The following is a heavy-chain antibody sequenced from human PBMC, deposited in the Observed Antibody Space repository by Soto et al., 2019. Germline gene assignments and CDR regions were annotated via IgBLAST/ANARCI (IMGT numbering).Heavy chain of an antibody. CDR1: GFTFSSYS. Sequence: GGSLRLSCAASGFTFSSYSMNWVRQAPGKGLEWVSSISSSSSYIYYEDSVKDRFTISRDNAKNSLYLQMNSLGAEDTAVYYCARDPAGYCSGGSCYSGRYYYYYGMDVWGQGTTVTVSS. V-gene: IGHV3-21*01. CDR3: ARDPAGYCSGGSCYSGRYYYYYGMDV. D-gene: IGHD2-15*01. J-gene: IGHJ6*02. CDR2: ISSSSSYI.